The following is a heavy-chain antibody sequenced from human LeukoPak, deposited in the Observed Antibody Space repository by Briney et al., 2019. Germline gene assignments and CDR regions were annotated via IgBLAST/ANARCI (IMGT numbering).Heavy chain of an antibody. Sequence: SETLSLTCAVYGGSFSGCYWSWIRQPPGKGLEWIGEINHSGSTNYNPSLKSQVTISVDTSKNQFSLKLSSVTAADTAVYYCARDHYYDSSGYSYRRRLTNAFDIWGQGTMVTVSS. J-gene: IGHJ3*02. CDR3: ARDHYYDSSGYSYRRRLTNAFDI. D-gene: IGHD3-22*01. CDR2: INHSGST. V-gene: IGHV4-34*01. CDR1: GGSFSGCY.